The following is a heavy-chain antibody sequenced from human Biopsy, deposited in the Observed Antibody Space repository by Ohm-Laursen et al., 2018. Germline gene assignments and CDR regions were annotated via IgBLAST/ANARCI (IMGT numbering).Heavy chain of an antibody. J-gene: IGHJ3*02. Sequence: SDTLSLTCAASGGSFSGYYWSWIRQTPGKGLEWIGEVSHSGSTNYNPSLKSRVTISVDTSKNQFSLNLSPVTAADTAVYYCARLTGDYIWGNWRINHDPFDIWDQGTSVTVSS. CDR1: GGSFSGYY. D-gene: IGHD3-16*01. CDR3: ARLTGDYIWGNWRINHDPFDI. V-gene: IGHV4-34*01. CDR2: VSHSGST.